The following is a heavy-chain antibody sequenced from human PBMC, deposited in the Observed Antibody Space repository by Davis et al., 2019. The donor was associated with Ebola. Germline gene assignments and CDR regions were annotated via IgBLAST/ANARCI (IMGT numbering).Heavy chain of an antibody. CDR3: ARGGAPKDYYGSGSYSV. CDR1: GFTFSSYG. Sequence: GESLKISCAASGFTFSSYGMHWVRQAPGKGLEWVAVISYDGSNKYYADSVKGRFTISRDNSKNTLYLQMNSLRAEDTAVYYCARGGAPKDYYGSGSYSVWGQGTLVTVSS. J-gene: IGHJ4*02. D-gene: IGHD3-10*01. V-gene: IGHV3-30*03. CDR2: ISYDGSNK.